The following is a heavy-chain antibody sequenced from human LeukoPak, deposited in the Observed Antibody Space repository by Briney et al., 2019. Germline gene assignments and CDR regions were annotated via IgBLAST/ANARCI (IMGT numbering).Heavy chain of an antibody. CDR2: INHSGST. CDR1: GGSFSGYY. Sequence: SETLSLTCAVYGGSFSGYYWSWIRQPPGKGLEWIGEINHSGSTNYNPSLKSRVTISVDTSKNQFSLKLSSVTAADTAVYYCARCTTYYDILTGYYPMYYFDYWGQGTLVTVSS. D-gene: IGHD3-9*01. J-gene: IGHJ4*02. CDR3: ARCTTYYDILTGYYPMYYFDY. V-gene: IGHV4-34*01.